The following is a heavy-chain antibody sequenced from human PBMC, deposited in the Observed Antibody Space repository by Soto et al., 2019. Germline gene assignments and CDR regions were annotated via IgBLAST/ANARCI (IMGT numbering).Heavy chain of an antibody. CDR3: ARDQVEMATVTLGY. CDR1: GFTFTSYG. CDR2: IEYDGSNE. D-gene: IGHD4-17*01. J-gene: IGHJ4*02. V-gene: IGHV3-30*03. Sequence: GGSLRLSCAASGFTFTSYGMHWVRQAPGKGLEWVAVIEYDGSNENYADSVKGRFTISKDKSKNMLYLQMNSLRVEDTAVYYCARDQVEMATVTLGYWGQGTLVTVSS.